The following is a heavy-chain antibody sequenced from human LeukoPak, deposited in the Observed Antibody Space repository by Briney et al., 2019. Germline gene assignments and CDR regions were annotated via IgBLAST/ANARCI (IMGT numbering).Heavy chain of an antibody. CDR3: ARVGGTNYYYYGMDV. D-gene: IGHD1-1*01. CDR1: GGSFSGYY. Sequence: TSETLSLTCAVYGGSFSGYYWSWIRQPPGKGLEWIGYIYDSGSTNYNPSLKSRVTISVDTSKNQFSLKLSSVAAADTAVYYRARVGGTNYYYYGMDVWGQGTTVTVSS. V-gene: IGHV4-59*01. CDR2: IYDSGST. J-gene: IGHJ6*02.